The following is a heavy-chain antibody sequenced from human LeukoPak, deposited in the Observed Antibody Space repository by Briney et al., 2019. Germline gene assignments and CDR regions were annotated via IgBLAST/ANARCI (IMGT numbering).Heavy chain of an antibody. CDR3: ARGRWLQLPDY. CDR1: GGSISSDY. J-gene: IGHJ4*02. D-gene: IGHD5-24*01. CDR2: IYYSGST. V-gene: IGHV4-59*01. Sequence: HSETLSLTCTVSGGSISSDYWSWIRLPPGKGLEWIGYIYYSGSTDYNPSLKSRVTISVDTSKNQFSLKLTSVTAADTAVYYCARGRWLQLPDYWGQGTLVTVSS.